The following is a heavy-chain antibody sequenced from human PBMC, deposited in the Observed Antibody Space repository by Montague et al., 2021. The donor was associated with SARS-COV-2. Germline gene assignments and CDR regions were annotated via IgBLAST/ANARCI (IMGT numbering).Heavy chain of an antibody. CDR1: GGSISSGSYY. J-gene: IGHJ4*02. V-gene: IGHV4-61*02. CDR3: ARDIAVAGLFDY. CDR2: ISISGST. Sequence: IRSLTCTVSGGSISSGSYYWSWIRQPAGKGLEWIGRISISGSTXYKPSLKSRVTISVDTSKNQFSLKLSSVTAADTAVYYCARDIAVAGLFDYWGQGTLVTVSS. D-gene: IGHD6-19*01.